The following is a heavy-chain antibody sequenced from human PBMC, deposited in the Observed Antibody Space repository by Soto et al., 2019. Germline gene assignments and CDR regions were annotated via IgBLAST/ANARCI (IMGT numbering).Heavy chain of an antibody. V-gene: IGHV3-30-3*01. Sequence: PGGSLRLPCAAPGFTFSSYAMHWVRQAPGKGLEWVAVISYDGSNKYYADSVKGRFTISRDNSKNTLYLQMNSLRAEDTAVYYCASDGYDYVWGSQPPSWGQGTLVTVSS. J-gene: IGHJ4*02. CDR1: GFTFSSYA. CDR2: ISYDGSNK. D-gene: IGHD3-16*01. CDR3: ASDGYDYVWGSQPPS.